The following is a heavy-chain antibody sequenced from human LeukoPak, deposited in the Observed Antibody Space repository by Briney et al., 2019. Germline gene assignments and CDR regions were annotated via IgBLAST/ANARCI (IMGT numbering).Heavy chain of an antibody. CDR1: GYSLTTYW. J-gene: IGHJ4*02. Sequence: GESLKISCKGSGYSLTTYWIGWVRQMPGKGLEWMGVIYPGDSDTTYSPSFQGQVTISADKSISTAYLQWSSLKASDTAMYYCARATTTVITRDPFDSWGQGTLVTVSS. CDR2: IYPGDSDT. D-gene: IGHD4-23*01. V-gene: IGHV5-51*01. CDR3: ARATTTVITRDPFDS.